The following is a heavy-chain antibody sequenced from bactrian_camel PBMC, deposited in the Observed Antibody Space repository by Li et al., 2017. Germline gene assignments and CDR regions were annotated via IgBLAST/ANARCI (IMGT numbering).Heavy chain of an antibody. Sequence: HVQLVESGGGSVQPGGSLRLSCSTAGYVFRNNCMGWFRQAPGKGLEWISGVSYGGSTTTYADSLKGRFTISKDRSNNNLYLQMNSLEPGDSSRYYCAAGAYCSYCIRGWCAVYHYWGEGTQVTVS. CDR3: AAGAYCSYCIRGWCAVYHY. CDR2: VSYGGSTT. J-gene: IGHJ4*01. V-gene: IGHV3S1*01. CDR1: GYVFRNNC. D-gene: IGHD1*01.